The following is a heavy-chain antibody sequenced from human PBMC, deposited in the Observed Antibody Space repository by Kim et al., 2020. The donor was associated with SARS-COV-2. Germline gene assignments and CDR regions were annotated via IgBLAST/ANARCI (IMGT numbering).Heavy chain of an antibody. CDR1: GGSFSGYY. V-gene: IGHV4-34*01. Sequence: SETLSLTCAVYGGSFSGYYWSWIRQPPGKGLEWIGEIWHSGTTNYNPSLKSRVTISLDTSKNQFSLNLSSVTAADTAIYFCARPLYHTPSGSWVRFDPWGQGTLVTVST. CDR2: IWHSGTT. CDR3: ARPLYHTPSGSWVRFDP. J-gene: IGHJ5*02. D-gene: IGHD6-13*01.